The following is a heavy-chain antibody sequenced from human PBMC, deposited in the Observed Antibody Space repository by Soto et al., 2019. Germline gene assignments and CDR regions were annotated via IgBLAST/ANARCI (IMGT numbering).Heavy chain of an antibody. J-gene: IGHJ4*02. CDR1: GFTFSSYG. CDR2: ISYDGSNK. D-gene: IGHD4-17*01. CDR3: AKDFNSGDGFDY. V-gene: IGHV3-30*18. Sequence: GGSLRLSCAASGFTFSSYGMHWVRQAPGKGLEWVAVISYDGSNKYYADSVKGRFTISRDNSKNTLYLQMNSLRAEDTAVYYCAKDFNSGDGFDYWGQGTLVTVSS.